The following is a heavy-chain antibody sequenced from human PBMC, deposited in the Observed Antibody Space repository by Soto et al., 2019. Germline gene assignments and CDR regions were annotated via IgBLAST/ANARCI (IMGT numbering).Heavy chain of an antibody. Sequence: GESLKISCKASGYAFTSYWIAWVRQMPGKGLGWIGIIHPEDSDTRYSPSFQGQVIISADNSISTAYLQWKSLKASDTAVYYCARHLSAAASWFDPWGQGTLVTVSS. D-gene: IGHD2-2*01. CDR3: ARHLSAAASWFDP. CDR2: IHPEDSDT. V-gene: IGHV5-51*01. CDR1: GYAFTSYW. J-gene: IGHJ5*02.